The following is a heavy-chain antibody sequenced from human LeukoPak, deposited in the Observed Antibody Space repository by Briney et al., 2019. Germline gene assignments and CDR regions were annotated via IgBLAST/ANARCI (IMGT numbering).Heavy chain of an antibody. Sequence: GGSLRLSCAASGFTFSSYSMNWVRQAPGKGLEWVSSISSSSSYIYYADSVKGRFNISRDNAKNSLYLQMNSLRAEDTAVYYCARDRGMATMEAIDYWGQGTLVTVSS. CDR3: ARDRGMATMEAIDY. V-gene: IGHV3-21*01. CDR1: GFTFSSYS. J-gene: IGHJ4*02. CDR2: ISSSSSYI. D-gene: IGHD5-24*01.